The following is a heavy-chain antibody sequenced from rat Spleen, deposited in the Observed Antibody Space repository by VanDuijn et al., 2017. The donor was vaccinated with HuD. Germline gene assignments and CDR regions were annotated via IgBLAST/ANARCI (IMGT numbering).Heavy chain of an antibody. D-gene: IGHD1-5*01. Sequence: EVQLVESGGGLVQPGRSLKLSCAASGFSFSDHYVAWVRQTPTKGLEWVATINYDGRSTFYRDSVKGRFTISRDNAKSTLYLQMDSLRSEDTATYYCVRLYNNHGYWYFDFWGPGTMVTVSS. CDR2: INYDGRST. V-gene: IGHV5-29*01. CDR1: GFSFSDHY. CDR3: VRLYNNHGYWYFDF. J-gene: IGHJ1*01.